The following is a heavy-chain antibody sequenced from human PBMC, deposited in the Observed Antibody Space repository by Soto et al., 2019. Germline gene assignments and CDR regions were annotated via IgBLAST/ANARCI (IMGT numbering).Heavy chain of an antibody. CDR3: ASGTYYYDSSPDTIYFDY. Sequence: VASVKVSCKASGYTFTSYYMHWVRQAPGQGLEWMGIINPSGGSTSYAQKFQGRVTMTRDTSTSTVYMELSSLRSEDTAVYYCASGTYYYDSSPDTIYFDYWGQGAVVTVSS. D-gene: IGHD3-22*01. J-gene: IGHJ4*02. CDR2: INPSGGST. CDR1: GYTFTSYY. V-gene: IGHV1-46*01.